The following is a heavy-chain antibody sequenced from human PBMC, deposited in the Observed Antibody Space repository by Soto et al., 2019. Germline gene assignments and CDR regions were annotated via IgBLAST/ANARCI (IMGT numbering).Heavy chain of an antibody. CDR3: ARDRSMYYGMDV. CDR2: ISAYNGNT. D-gene: IGHD2-8*01. V-gene: IGHV1-18*01. Sequence: QVQLVQSGGEVKKPGASVKVSCKATGYTFTSFGISWVRQAPGQGLEWMGGISAYNGNTNYAQKLQGRVTMTTDRSTSTAYMELRSLTSDDTAVYYCARDRSMYYGMDVWGQGTTVTVSS. CDR1: GYTFTSFG. J-gene: IGHJ6*02.